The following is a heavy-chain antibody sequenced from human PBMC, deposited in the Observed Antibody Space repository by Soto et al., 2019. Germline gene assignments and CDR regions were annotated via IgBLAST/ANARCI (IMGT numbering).Heavy chain of an antibody. Sequence: QVQLVQSGAEVKKPGSSVKVSCKASGGTFSSYAISWVRQAPGQGLKWMGGIIPIFGTANYAQKFQGRVRINADEYTSTAYMELHSLRSEDTDVYYCARFSSIEARSTPNLFDPWGQGTLVTVSA. J-gene: IGHJ5*02. CDR1: GGTFSSYA. CDR3: ARFSSIEARSTPNLFDP. CDR2: IIPIFGTA. D-gene: IGHD6-6*01. V-gene: IGHV1-69*01.